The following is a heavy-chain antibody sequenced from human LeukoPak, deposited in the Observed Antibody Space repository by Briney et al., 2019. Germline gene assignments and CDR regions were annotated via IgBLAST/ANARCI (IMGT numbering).Heavy chain of an antibody. CDR1: GFTFSSYA. J-gene: IGHJ4*02. CDR3: AKDLYYYDSSGYFDY. Sequence: GGSLRLSCAASGFTFSSYAMSWVRQAPGKGLEWVSAISGSGGSTYYADSVKGRFTISRDNSKNTLYLQMNSLRAEDTAVYYCAKDLYYYDSSGYFDYWGQGTLVTVSS. CDR2: ISGSGGST. D-gene: IGHD3-22*01. V-gene: IGHV3-23*01.